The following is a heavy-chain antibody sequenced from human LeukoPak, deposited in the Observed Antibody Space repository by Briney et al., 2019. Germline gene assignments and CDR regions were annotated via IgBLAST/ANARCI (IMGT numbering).Heavy chain of an antibody. CDR2: IYFGGTA. Sequence: GGSLRLSCAASAFTVSGYYMSWVRQAPGQGLEWVSVIYFGGTAYYADSVKGRFTISRDSSKNTVYLQMNTLRAEDTAVYYCARDSGIGLDYWGQGTLVTVSS. J-gene: IGHJ4*02. D-gene: IGHD6-25*01. CDR1: AFTVSGYY. CDR3: ARDSGIGLDY. V-gene: IGHV3-66*01.